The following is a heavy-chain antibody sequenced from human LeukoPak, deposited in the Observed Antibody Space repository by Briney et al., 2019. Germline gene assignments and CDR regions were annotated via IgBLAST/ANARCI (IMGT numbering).Heavy chain of an antibody. Sequence: GGSLRLSCAASGFTFSSYSMNWVRQAPGKGLEWVSSISSSSSYIYYADSVKGRFTISRDNAKNSLYLQMNSLRAEDTAVYYCARGRRGCSSTSCYNRQCDYWGQGTPVTVSS. V-gene: IGHV3-21*01. J-gene: IGHJ4*02. CDR2: ISSSSSYI. CDR1: GFTFSSYS. D-gene: IGHD2-2*02. CDR3: ARGRRGCSSTSCYNRQCDY.